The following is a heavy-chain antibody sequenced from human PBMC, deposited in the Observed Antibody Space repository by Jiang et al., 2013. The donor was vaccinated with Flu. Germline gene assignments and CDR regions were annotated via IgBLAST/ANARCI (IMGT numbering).Heavy chain of an antibody. V-gene: IGHV1-46*01. CDR3: ARAIYDSSGYPFVH. D-gene: IGHD3-22*01. CDR2: SGGST. J-gene: IGHJ5*02. Sequence: SGGSTSYAQKFQGRVTMTRDTSTSTVYMELSSLRSEDTAVYYCARAIYDSSGYPFVHWGQGTLVTVSS.